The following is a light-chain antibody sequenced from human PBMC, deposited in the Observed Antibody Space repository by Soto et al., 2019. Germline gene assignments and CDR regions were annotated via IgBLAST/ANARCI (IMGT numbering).Light chain of an antibody. CDR2: KAS. J-gene: IGKJ4*01. Sequence: DIQMTQSPSTLSASVGDRVTITCRSSQSVSSWLAWYQQKPGKVPKLLIDKASTLESGVPSRFSGSGSGTEFTLTISSLQPDDFATYYCQQYNSNPLTFGGGTKVEIK. CDR3: QQYNSNPLT. V-gene: IGKV1-5*03. CDR1: QSVSSW.